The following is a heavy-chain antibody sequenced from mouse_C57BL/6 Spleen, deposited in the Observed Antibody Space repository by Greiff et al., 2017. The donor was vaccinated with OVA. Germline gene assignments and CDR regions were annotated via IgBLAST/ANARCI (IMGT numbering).Heavy chain of an antibody. CDR2: IYPRSGNT. CDR1: GYTFTSYG. CDR3: ARVYGYDWYFDV. J-gene: IGHJ1*03. V-gene: IGHV1-81*01. D-gene: IGHD2-2*01. Sequence: QVQLQQSGAELARPGASVKLSCKASGYTFTSYGISWVKQRTGQGLEWIGEIYPRSGNTYYNEKFKGKATLTADKSSSTAYMELRSLTSEDSAVYFCARVYGYDWYFDVWGTGTTVTVSS.